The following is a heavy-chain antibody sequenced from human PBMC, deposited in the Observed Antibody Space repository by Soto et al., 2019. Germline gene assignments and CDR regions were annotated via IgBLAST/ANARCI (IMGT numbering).Heavy chain of an antibody. D-gene: IGHD6-13*01. V-gene: IGHV4-59*01. J-gene: IGHJ4*02. CDR2: TYYSGST. Sequence: SETLSLTCTVSGGSMIAYYWNWMRQPPGKVLQWIGYTYYSGSTTYNPSLKSRVTISVDSSKNQFSLKLDSVTPADTAVYYCARVRGTAGKRYFDYWGPGTLVNVSS. CDR1: GGSMIAYY. CDR3: ARVRGTAGKRYFDY.